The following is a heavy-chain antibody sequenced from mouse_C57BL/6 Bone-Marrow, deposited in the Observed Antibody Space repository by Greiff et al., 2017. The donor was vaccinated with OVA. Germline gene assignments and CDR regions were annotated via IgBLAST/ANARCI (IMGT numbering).Heavy chain of an antibody. CDR3: ASGNGYYPSYAMDY. J-gene: IGHJ4*01. D-gene: IGHD2-3*01. Sequence: VQLKQSGPELVKPGASVKISCKASGYSFTDYNMNWVKQSNGKSLEWIGVINPNYGTTSYNQKFKGKATLTVDQSSSTAYMQLNSLKSEDSAVYYCASGNGYYPSYAMDYWGQGTSVTVSS. CDR2: INPNYGTT. V-gene: IGHV1-39*01. CDR1: GYSFTDYN.